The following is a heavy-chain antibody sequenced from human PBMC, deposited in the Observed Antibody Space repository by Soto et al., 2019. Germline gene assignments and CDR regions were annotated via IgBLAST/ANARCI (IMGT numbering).Heavy chain of an antibody. V-gene: IGHV3-23*01. CDR3: AKESPYTKNRLYYMDV. CDR1: GFTFDVVA. CDR2: TSALSERT. Sequence: EVRLLESGGGLVQPGGSLRLSCTTSGFTFDVVAMSWCRQVPGKGPEWVAATSALSERTYYADSVPGRFIISRDNHSNGFYLQMHSLLAEDAAVYYCAKESPYTKNRLYYMDVWGKGTTVTVSS. D-gene: IGHD4-4*01. J-gene: IGHJ6*03.